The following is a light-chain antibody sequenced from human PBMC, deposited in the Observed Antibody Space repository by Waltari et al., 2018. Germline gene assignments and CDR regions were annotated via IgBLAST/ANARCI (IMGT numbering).Light chain of an antibody. CDR2: KAS. CDR1: QSIGIW. J-gene: IGKJ3*01. Sequence: DIQMTQSPSTLSASGGDRVSITCRASQSIGIWLAWYQQKPGKAPKLLIYKASNLESGVPSRFSGSGSGTELALTISSLQPEDFATYFCQQYSSYPFTFGPGTKVDVK. V-gene: IGKV1-5*03. CDR3: QQYSSYPFT.